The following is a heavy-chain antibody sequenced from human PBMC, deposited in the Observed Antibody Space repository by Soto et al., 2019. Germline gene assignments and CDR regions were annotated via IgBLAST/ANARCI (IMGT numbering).Heavy chain of an antibody. D-gene: IGHD3-16*02. J-gene: IGHJ4*02. CDR1: GYTFTSYG. CDR3: AADPFTFGGVIVNFDY. V-gene: IGHV1-58*02. Sequence: LKVSCKASGYTFTSYGISWVRQAPGQGLEWMGWISVGNGNTNYAQKFQERVTITRDMSTSTAYMELSSLRSEDTAVYFCAADPFTFGGVIVNFDYWGQGTLVTVSS. CDR2: ISVGNGNT.